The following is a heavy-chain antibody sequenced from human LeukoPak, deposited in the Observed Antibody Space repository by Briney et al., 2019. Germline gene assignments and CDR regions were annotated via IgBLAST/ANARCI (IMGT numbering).Heavy chain of an antibody. Sequence: ASVKVSCKASGYTFTSYDINWVRQATGQGLEWMGWMNPNSGNTGNAQKFQGRVTITKNTSISTAYMELSSLRSEDTAVYYGAREMEGPSDYWGQGTLVTVSS. CDR2: MNPNSGNT. CDR1: GYTFTSYD. J-gene: IGHJ4*02. D-gene: IGHD5-24*01. CDR3: AREMEGPSDY. V-gene: IGHV1-8*03.